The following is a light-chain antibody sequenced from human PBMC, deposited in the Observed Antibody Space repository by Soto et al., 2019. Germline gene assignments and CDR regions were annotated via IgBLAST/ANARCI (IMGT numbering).Light chain of an antibody. Sequence: EIVLTQSPGTLSLSPGEGATVSCRVSQSINSKSLVWYQRKFGQAPRLLIYNTSSRATGIPDRFSGSGSGTDFTLSISRVEPEDFAAYYCQHYGGSFIFGPGTKVDFK. CDR3: QHYGGSFI. V-gene: IGKV3-20*01. CDR2: NTS. CDR1: QSINSKS. J-gene: IGKJ3*01.